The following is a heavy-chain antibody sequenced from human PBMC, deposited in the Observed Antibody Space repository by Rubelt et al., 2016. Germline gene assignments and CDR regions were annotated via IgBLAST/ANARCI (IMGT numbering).Heavy chain of an antibody. V-gene: IGHV1-69*06. CDR3: ARASSTSYWEGWFDP. CDR2: IIPVFGPA. J-gene: IGHJ5*02. Sequence: QVQLVQSGAEVKKVGSSVKVSCKASGGTFSNSAISWVRQAPGQGLDWMGGIIPVFGPANYAQKFQGRVSITADKSTSTAYMELSSLRSEDTAVYYCARASSTSYWEGWFDPWGQGTLVTVSS. CDR1: GGTFSNSA. D-gene: IGHD2-2*01.